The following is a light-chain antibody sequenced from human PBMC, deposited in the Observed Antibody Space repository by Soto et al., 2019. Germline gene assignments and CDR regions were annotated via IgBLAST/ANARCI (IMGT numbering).Light chain of an antibody. CDR1: QSISSW. CDR3: QQYNSYQKT. V-gene: IGKV1-5*03. J-gene: IGKJ1*01. CDR2: KAS. Sequence: DIQITQSPSTLSASVGDRVTITCRASQSISSWLAWYQQKPGKAPKLLIYKASSLESGVPSRFSGSGSGTEFTLTISSLQPDDFATHYCQQYNSYQKTFGQATKVDIK.